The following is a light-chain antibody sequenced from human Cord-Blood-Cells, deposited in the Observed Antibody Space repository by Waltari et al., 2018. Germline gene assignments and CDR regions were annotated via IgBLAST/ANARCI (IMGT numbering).Light chain of an antibody. Sequence: QSVLTQPPSASGTPGQRVTISCSGSSSNIGSNYVSWYQQLPGTAPKLLIYRNNQRPSGFPDRFSGSKSGTSASLAISGLRSEDEADYYCAAWDDSLSGRVFGGGTKLTVL. J-gene: IGLJ3*02. V-gene: IGLV1-47*01. CDR1: SSNIGSNY. CDR3: AAWDDSLSGRV. CDR2: RNN.